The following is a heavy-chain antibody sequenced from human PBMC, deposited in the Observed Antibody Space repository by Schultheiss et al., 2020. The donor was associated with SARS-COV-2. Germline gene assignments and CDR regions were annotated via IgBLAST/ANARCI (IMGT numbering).Heavy chain of an antibody. V-gene: IGHV4-30-2*01. CDR3: ARGGGGNSYAYYYYGMDV. CDR2: IYHSGST. D-gene: IGHD4-23*01. Sequence: SETLSLTCAVSGGSISSGGYSWSWIRQPPGKGLEWIGYIYHSGSTNYNPSLKSRVTISVDTSKNQFSLKLSSVTAADTAVYYCARGGGGNSYAYYYYGMDVWGQGTTVTVSS. CDR1: GGSISSGGYS. J-gene: IGHJ6*02.